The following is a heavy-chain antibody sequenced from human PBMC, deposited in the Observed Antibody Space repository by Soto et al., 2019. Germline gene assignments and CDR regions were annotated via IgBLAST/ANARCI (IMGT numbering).Heavy chain of an antibody. CDR2: ISWNSGSI. J-gene: IGHJ3*02. V-gene: IGHV3-9*01. CDR3: AKDRSGYDFWSGYPPASNAFDI. CDR1: GFTFDDYA. D-gene: IGHD3-3*01. Sequence: GGSLRLSCAASGFTFDDYAMHWVRQAPGKGLEWVSGISWNSGSIGYADSVKGRFTISRDNAKNSLYLQMNSLRAEDTALYYCAKDRSGYDFWSGYPPASNAFDIWGQGTMVTVSS.